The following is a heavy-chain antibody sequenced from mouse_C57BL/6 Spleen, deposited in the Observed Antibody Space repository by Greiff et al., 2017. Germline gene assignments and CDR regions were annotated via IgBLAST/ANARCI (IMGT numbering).Heavy chain of an antibody. D-gene: IGHD3-2*02. CDR2: IWRGGST. V-gene: IGHV2-5*01. CDR3: AKNGAQATAMDY. CDR1: GFSLTSYG. Sequence: VQGVESGPGLVQPSQSLSITCTVSGFSLTSYGVNWVRQSPGKGLEWLGVIWRGGSTDYNAAFMSRLSITKDNSKSQVFFKMNSRQADDTAIYYCAKNGAQATAMDYWGQGTSVTVAS. J-gene: IGHJ4*01.